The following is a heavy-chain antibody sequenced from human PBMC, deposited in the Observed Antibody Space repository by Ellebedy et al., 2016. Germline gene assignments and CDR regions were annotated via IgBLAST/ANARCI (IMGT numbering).Heavy chain of an antibody. CDR2: ISPGPGSTI. CDR1: GFTFSGYS. CDR3: ARADTAMGAQDA. D-gene: IGHD5-18*01. Sequence: GESLKISXGVSGFTFSGYSMKWVRRTPGKGLEWLSFISPGPGSTIYYADSVKGRFTISRDNAKNSAYLQMNSLRAEDTAVYYCARADTAMGAQDAWGQGTLVTVSS. J-gene: IGHJ5*02. V-gene: IGHV3-48*01.